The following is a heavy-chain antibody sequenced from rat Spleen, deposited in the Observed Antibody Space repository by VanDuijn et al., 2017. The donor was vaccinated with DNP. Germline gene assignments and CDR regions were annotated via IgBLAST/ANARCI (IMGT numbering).Heavy chain of an antibody. J-gene: IGHJ4*01. Sequence: EVQLQESGPGLVKPSQSLSLTCSVTGYSITSNYWGWIRKFPGNKMEWMGYINSAGSTNYNPSLKGRISITSDTSKNQFFLQVNSVTTEDTATYYCARWPGYNPPYAMDAWGQGTSVTVSS. CDR3: ARWPGYNPPYAMDA. D-gene: IGHD1-4*01. CDR2: INSAGST. V-gene: IGHV3-3*01. CDR1: GYSITSNY.